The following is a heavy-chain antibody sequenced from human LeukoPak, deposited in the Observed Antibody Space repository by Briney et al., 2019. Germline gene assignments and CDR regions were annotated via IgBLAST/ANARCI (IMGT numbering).Heavy chain of an antibody. J-gene: IGHJ4*02. Sequence: AGGSLRLSCAASGFTFNNYAMHWVRQAPGKGLEWVALISYDGSNKYYADSVKGRFTISRDNSKNTLYLQMNSLGAEDTAVYYCARGGYYDSSGHYFVFDYWGQGTLVTVSS. V-gene: IGHV3-30-3*01. CDR1: GFTFNNYA. CDR2: ISYDGSNK. CDR3: ARGGYYDSSGHYFVFDY. D-gene: IGHD3-22*01.